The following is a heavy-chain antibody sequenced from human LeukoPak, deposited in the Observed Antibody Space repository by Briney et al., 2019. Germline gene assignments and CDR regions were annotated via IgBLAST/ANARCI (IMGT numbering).Heavy chain of an antibody. CDR3: ARAQYHDSSYYPSLDY. D-gene: IGHD3-22*01. J-gene: IGHJ4*02. CDR2: INTNTGNP. V-gene: IGHV7-4-1*02. Sequence: ASVKVSCKASGYIFNTYGMNWVQQAPGQGLEWMGWINTNTGNPTYAQGFTGRFVFSLDTSVSTAYLQISGLKAEDTAVYYCARAQYHDSSYYPSLDYWGQGTLVTVSS. CDR1: GYIFNTYG.